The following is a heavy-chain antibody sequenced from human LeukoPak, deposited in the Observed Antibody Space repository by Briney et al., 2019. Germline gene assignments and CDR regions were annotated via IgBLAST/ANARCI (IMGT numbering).Heavy chain of an antibody. CDR2: ISSSSSTI. CDR1: GSTFSSYS. J-gene: IGHJ5*02. V-gene: IGHV3-48*01. CDR3: TTEATGYSRAYNWFDP. Sequence: GGSLRLSCAASGSTFSSYSMNWVRQAPGKGLEWVSYISSSSSTIYYADSVKGRFTISRDNAKNSLYLQMNSLKTEDTAVYYCTTEATGYSRAYNWFDPWGQGTLVTVSS. D-gene: IGHD2-21*01.